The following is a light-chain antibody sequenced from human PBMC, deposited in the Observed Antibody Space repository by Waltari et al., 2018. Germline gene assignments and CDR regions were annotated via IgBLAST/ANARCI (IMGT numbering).Light chain of an antibody. J-gene: IGKJ2*01. CDR3: QQSDDTPYT. CDR2: AAS. CDR1: QNINSF. Sequence: DIQMTQSPSSLSASVGDRVTVTCRASQNINSFLNWYQQIPGKPPKLLIFAASRLQLGVPSRFSGSGSGTDFTLTISSLQPEDFATYYCQQSDDTPYTFGQGTKLQIK. V-gene: IGKV1-39*01.